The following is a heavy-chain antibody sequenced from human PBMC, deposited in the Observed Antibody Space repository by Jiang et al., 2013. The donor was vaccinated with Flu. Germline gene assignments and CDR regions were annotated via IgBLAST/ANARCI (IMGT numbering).Heavy chain of an antibody. CDR1: GGSISSSSYY. CDR3: ARHKPENPTVTTYRPFDY. Sequence: GLVKPSETLSLTCTVSGGSISSSSYYWGWIRQPPGKGLEWIGSIYYSGSTYYNPSLKSRVTISVDTSKNQFSLKLSSVTAADTAVYYCARHKPENPTVTTYRPFDYWGQGTLVTVSS. CDR2: IYYSGST. V-gene: IGHV4-39*01. J-gene: IGHJ4*02. D-gene: IGHD4-17*01.